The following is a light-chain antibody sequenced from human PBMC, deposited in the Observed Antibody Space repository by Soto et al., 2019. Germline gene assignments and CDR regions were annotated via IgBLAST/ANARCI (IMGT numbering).Light chain of an antibody. Sequence: ATLSCRASQSVSSSNFAWYQQKPAQAPRLLIYGASRRAPGIPERFSGSGSGTDFTLTISRLEPEDFAVYYCQQYLTSPKTFGQGTKVDI. CDR2: GAS. V-gene: IGKV3-20*01. J-gene: IGKJ1*01. CDR3: QQYLTSPKT. CDR1: QSVSSSN.